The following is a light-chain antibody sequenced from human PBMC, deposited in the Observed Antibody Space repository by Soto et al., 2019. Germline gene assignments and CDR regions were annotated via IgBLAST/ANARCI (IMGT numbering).Light chain of an antibody. CDR3: QQYGSSSWT. CDR1: QSVRSSY. J-gene: IGKJ1*01. CDR2: GAS. Sequence: EIVLTQSPGTLSLPPGERATLSCRASQSVRSSYLAWYQQKFGQAPRLLIYGASSRATGIPDRFSGSGSGTDFTLTISRLETEDFAVYYCQQYGSSSWTFGQGTKVDIK. V-gene: IGKV3-20*01.